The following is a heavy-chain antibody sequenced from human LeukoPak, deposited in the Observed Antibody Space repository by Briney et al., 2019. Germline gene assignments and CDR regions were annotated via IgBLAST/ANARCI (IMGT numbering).Heavy chain of an antibody. CDR2: INHSGST. V-gene: IGHV4-34*01. J-gene: IGHJ3*01. CDR1: GGSFSGYY. CDR3: ARPARIAASGRYAFDF. Sequence: SETLSLTCAVYGGSFSGYYRSWIRQPPGKGLEWIGEINHSGSTNYNPSLKSRVTISVDTAKNQVSLKLSSVTAADTAVYYCARPARIAASGRYAFDFWGEGTLVTASS. D-gene: IGHD6-13*01.